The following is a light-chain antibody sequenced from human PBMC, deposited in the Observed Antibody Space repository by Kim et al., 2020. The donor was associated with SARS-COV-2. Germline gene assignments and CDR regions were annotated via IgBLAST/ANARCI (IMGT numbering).Light chain of an antibody. Sequence: ASTGDRVTITCRASQGISSYLAWYQQKPGKAPKLLIYAASTLQSGVPSRFSGSGSGTDFTLTISCLQSEDFATYYCQQYYSYLHTFGQGTKLEI. CDR2: AAS. CDR3: QQYYSYLHT. CDR1: QGISSY. V-gene: IGKV1-8*01. J-gene: IGKJ2*01.